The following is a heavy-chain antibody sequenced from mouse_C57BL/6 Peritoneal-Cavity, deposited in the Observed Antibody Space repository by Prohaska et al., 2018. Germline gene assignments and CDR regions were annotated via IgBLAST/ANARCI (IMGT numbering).Heavy chain of an antibody. D-gene: IGHD1-1*01. J-gene: IGHJ4*01. V-gene: IGHV1-59*01. CDR3: ARWIYYGSDYAMDY. CDR2: IDPSDRYM. CDR1: GYTFTSYW. Sequence: QVQLQQPGAELVRPGTSVKLSCKASGYTFTSYWMHWVKQRPGQGLEWIGVIDPSDRYMNYNQKFKGKATLTVDTSASTAYMQLSSLTSDDSAVYYCARWIYYGSDYAMDYWGQGTSVTVSS.